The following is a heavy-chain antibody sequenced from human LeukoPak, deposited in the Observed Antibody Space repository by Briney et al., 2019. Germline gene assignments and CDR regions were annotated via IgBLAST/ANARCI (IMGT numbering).Heavy chain of an antibody. CDR2: IFDNGSP. V-gene: IGHV4-59*08. CDR3: ARHHYYGSGSFGP. CDR1: GGSISGYY. J-gene: IGHJ5*02. Sequence: SETLSLTCTVSGGSISGYYWSWIRQPPGKGLEWIGYIFDNGSPDYNPSLKSRVAISVDTSKNQFSLKLSSVTAADTAVYYCARHHYYGSGSFGPWDQGTLVTVSS. D-gene: IGHD3-10*01.